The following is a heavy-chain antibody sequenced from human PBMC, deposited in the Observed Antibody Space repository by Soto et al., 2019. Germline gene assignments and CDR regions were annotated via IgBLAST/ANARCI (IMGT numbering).Heavy chain of an antibody. D-gene: IGHD3-16*01. V-gene: IGHV4-34*01. CDR2: INHSGST. CDR3: ARGPALGPNWFDP. CDR1: GGSFSGYY. J-gene: IGHJ5*02. Sequence: SETLSLTCAVYGGSFSGYYWSWIRQPPGKGLEWIGEINHSGSTNYNPSLKSRVTISVDTSKNHYSLKRSSVTAADTAVYYCARGPALGPNWFDPWGQGTLVTVSS.